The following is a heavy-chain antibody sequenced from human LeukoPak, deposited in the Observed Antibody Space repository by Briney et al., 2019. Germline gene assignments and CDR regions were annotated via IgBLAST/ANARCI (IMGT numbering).Heavy chain of an antibody. J-gene: IGHJ4*02. CDR3: VRGVGGSSYLDY. Sequence: GRSLRLSCAASGFTFSSYAMHWVRQAPGKGLEWVAVISYDGSNKYYADSVKGRFTISRDNAENTLYLQMNGLRVEDTAVYYCVRGVGGSSYLDYWGQGALVTVSS. D-gene: IGHD3-16*01. CDR2: ISYDGSNK. CDR1: GFTFSSYA. V-gene: IGHV3-30*04.